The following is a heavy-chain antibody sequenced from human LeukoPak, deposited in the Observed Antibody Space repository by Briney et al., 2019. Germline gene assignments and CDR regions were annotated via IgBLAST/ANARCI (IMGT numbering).Heavy chain of an antibody. D-gene: IGHD3-22*01. CDR2: INPNSGGT. J-gene: IGHJ4*02. V-gene: IGHV1-2*02. CDR3: ARANYDSSPVFDY. CDR1: GYTFTGYY. Sequence: ASVKVSCKASGYTFTGYYMHWVRQAPGQGLEWMGWINPNSGGTNYAQKFQGRVTMTRDTSISTAYMELSRLRSDDTAVYYCARANYDSSPVFDYWGQGTLVTVSS.